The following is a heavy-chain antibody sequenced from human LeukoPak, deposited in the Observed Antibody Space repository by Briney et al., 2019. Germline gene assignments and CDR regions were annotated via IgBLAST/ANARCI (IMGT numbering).Heavy chain of an antibody. Sequence: GASVKVSCKASGCTFSSYAISWVRQAPGQGLEWMGGIIPLFGTANYAQKFQGRVTITADESTSTAYMELSSLRSEDTAVYYCARLGYGDSADYWGQGTLVTVSS. CDR2: IIPLFGTA. D-gene: IGHD4-17*01. CDR3: ARLGYGDSADY. CDR1: GCTFSSYA. J-gene: IGHJ4*02. V-gene: IGHV1-69*01.